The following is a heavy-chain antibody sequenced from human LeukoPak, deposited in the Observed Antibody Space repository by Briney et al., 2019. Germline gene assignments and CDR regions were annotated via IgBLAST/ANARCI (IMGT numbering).Heavy chain of an antibody. CDR2: IFYSGNT. V-gene: IGHV4-39*01. Sequence: PSETLSLTCTVSGGSISSSSYYWAWIRQPPGKGLEWIGSIFYSGNTFYNPSLKSRVTISADTSKNQFSLKLSSVTAADTAAYYCARRDIVATISMWGQGTLVTVSS. CDR1: GGSISSSSYY. J-gene: IGHJ4*02. D-gene: IGHD5-12*01. CDR3: ARRDIVATISM.